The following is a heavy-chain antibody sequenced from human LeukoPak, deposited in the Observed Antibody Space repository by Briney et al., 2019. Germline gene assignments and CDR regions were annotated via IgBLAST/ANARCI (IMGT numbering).Heavy chain of an antibody. CDR1: GFTFTDDY. J-gene: IGHJ4*02. Sequence: KPGGSLRLSCVASGFTFTDDYMTWIRQAPGKGLEWISYISTSSYIYYADSVKGRFTISRDNAKNSLYLQMNSLRAEDTAVYYCARPRQDSGWHYDYWGQGTLVTVSS. D-gene: IGHD6-19*01. CDR2: ISTSSYI. CDR3: ARPRQDSGWHYDY. V-gene: IGHV3-69-1*01.